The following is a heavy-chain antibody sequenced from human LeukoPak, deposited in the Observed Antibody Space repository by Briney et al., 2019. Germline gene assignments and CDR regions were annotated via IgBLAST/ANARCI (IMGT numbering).Heavy chain of an antibody. CDR3: ARDQDYGDYDAFDI. CDR2: IYYSGGT. V-gene: IGHV4-59*01. Sequence: PSETLSLTCTVSGGSISSYYWSWIRQPPGKGLEWIGYIYYSGGTNYNPSLKSRVTISVDTSKNQFSLKLSSVTAADTAVYYCARDQDYGDYDAFDIWGQGTMVTVSS. CDR1: GGSISSYY. J-gene: IGHJ3*02. D-gene: IGHD4-17*01.